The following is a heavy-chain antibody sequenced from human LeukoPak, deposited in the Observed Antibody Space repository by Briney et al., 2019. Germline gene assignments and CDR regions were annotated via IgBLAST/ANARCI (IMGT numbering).Heavy chain of an antibody. J-gene: IGHJ4*02. V-gene: IGHV3-74*01. CDR1: GFTFSSYW. CDR3: ASLGWIRDYYGSGSYYNHVDY. D-gene: IGHD3-10*01. Sequence: GGSLRLSCAASGFTFSSYWMHWVRQAPGKGLVWVSRINTDGSSTSYADSVKGRFTISRDNAKNTLYLQMNSLRAEDTAVYYCASLGWIRDYYGSGSYYNHVDYWGQGTLVTVSS. CDR2: INTDGSST.